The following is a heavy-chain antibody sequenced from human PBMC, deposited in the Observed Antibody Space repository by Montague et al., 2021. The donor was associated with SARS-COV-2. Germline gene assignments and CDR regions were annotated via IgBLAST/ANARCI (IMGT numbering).Heavy chain of an antibody. J-gene: IGHJ4*02. CDR2: IHYGGST. CDR3: ARDFDY. CDR1: GGSISSYF. Sequence: SETLSLTCTVSGGSISSYFWSWIRQPPGKGLEWIGYIHYGGSTNYNPSLKSRVTISVDTSKNQFSLKLSSVTAADTAVYYCARDFDYWGQGTLVTVSS. V-gene: IGHV4-59*13.